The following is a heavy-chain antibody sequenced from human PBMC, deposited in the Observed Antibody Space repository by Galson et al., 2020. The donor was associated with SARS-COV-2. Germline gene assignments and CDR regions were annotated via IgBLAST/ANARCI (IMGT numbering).Heavy chain of an antibody. D-gene: IGHD6-19*01. CDR1: GFTFSSYA. Sequence: GGSLRLSCAASGFTFSSYAMSWVRQAPGKGLEWVSAISGSGGSTYYADSVKGRFTISRDNSKNTLYLQMNSLRAEDTAVYYCAKQGGGIAVAGPWYFDLWGRGTLVTVSS. J-gene: IGHJ2*01. V-gene: IGHV3-23*01. CDR2: ISGSGGST. CDR3: AKQGGGIAVAGPWYFDL.